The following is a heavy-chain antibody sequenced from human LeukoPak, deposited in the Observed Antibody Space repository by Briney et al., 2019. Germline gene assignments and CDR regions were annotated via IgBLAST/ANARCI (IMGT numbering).Heavy chain of an antibody. J-gene: IGHJ3*02. CDR3: ARESSSWYPDAFDI. D-gene: IGHD6-13*01. CDR1: GYTFTSYD. Sequence: ASVKVSCKASGYTFTSYDINWVRQATGQGLEWMGWMNPNSGNTGYAQKFQGRVTMTRNTSISTAYMELSSLRSEDTAVYYCARESSSWYPDAFDIWGQGTMVTVSS. V-gene: IGHV1-8*01. CDR2: MNPNSGNT.